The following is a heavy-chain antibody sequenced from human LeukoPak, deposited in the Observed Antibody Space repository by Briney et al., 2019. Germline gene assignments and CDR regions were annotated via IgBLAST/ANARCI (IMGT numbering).Heavy chain of an antibody. J-gene: IGHJ2*01. CDR3: TRDSGEYRNEWYFDL. Sequence: PGRSLRLSCAASGFTFSSYGMHWVRQAPGKGLEWVAVIWFDGSNKFYRDSVRGRFTISRDDSKNTLYLQMHSLRVEDTAVYYCTRDSGEYRNEWYFDLWGRGTLVTVSS. CDR1: GFTFSSYG. CDR2: IWFDGSNK. D-gene: IGHD2/OR15-2a*01. V-gene: IGHV3-33*01.